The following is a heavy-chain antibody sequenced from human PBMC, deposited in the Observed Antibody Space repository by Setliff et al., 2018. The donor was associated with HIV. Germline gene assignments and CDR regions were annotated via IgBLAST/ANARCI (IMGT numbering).Heavy chain of an antibody. D-gene: IGHD3-22*01. CDR2: VSHSGNT. Sequence: LSLTCAVYGESFSGYYWTWIRQPPGKGLEWIGEVSHSGNTNYNPSLKSRVTISADTSKNQFSLKLTSVTAADTAVYYCARGTVITYFYDSSGSFDYWGQGTLVTVSS. V-gene: IGHV4-34*01. CDR3: ARGTVITYFYDSSGSFDY. J-gene: IGHJ4*02. CDR1: GESFSGYY.